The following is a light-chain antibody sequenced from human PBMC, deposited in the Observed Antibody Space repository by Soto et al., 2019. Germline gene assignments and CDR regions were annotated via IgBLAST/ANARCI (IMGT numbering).Light chain of an antibody. J-gene: IGKJ3*01. V-gene: IGKV3-11*01. Sequence: EIVLTQSPATLSVSPGERATLSCRASQSVSSSLVWYQQKPGQPPRLLIYDASNRATAIPARFSGSGSWTDFSLTISSLEPDDFAVYYCQQRNTWPFTFGPGTKVDIK. CDR1: QSVSSS. CDR2: DAS. CDR3: QQRNTWPFT.